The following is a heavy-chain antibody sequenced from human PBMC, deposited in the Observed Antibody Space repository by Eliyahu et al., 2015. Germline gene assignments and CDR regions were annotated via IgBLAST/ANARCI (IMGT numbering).Heavy chain of an antibody. CDR1: GYSFNTYW. Sequence: EVQLVQSGAEVKEPGKSLKISCQGSGYSFNTYWIGWVRKAPGKGLEWMGVIYPGDSDTRYSPSFHGHVTISVDKSSSTAYLQWSSLQASDTAMYYCARRTDYYDGSGFNYWGQGTLVSVSS. CDR2: IYPGDSDT. V-gene: IGHV5-51*01. J-gene: IGHJ4*02. D-gene: IGHD3-22*01. CDR3: ARRTDYYDGSGFNY.